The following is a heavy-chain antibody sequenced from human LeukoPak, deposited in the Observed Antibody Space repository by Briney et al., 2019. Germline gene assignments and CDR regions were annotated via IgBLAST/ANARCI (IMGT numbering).Heavy chain of an antibody. D-gene: IGHD2-2*01. V-gene: IGHV4-61*02. J-gene: IGHJ5*02. CDR1: GGSISSGSYY. CDR2: IYTSGST. CDR3: ARGWVVPADNWFDP. Sequence: SETLSLTCTVSGGSISSGSYYWNWIRQPAGKGLEWIGRIYTSGSTNYNPSLKSRVTISVDTSKNQFSLKLSSVTAADTAVYYCARGWVVPADNWFDPWGQGTLVTVSS.